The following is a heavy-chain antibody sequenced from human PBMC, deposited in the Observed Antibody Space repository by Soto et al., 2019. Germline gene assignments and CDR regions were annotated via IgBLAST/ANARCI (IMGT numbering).Heavy chain of an antibody. D-gene: IGHD4-17*01. Sequence: SETLSLTCTVSGGSISSYYWSWIRQPPGKGLEWIGYIYYSGGTNYNPSLKSRVTISVDTSKNQFSLKLSSVTAADTAVYYCARFNGDYVFDYWGQGTLVTVSS. CDR1: GGSISSYY. V-gene: IGHV4-59*08. CDR3: ARFNGDYVFDY. CDR2: IYYSGGT. J-gene: IGHJ4*02.